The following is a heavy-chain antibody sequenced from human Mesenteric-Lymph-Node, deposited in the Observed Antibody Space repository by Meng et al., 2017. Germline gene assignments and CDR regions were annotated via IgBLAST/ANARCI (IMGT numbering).Heavy chain of an antibody. J-gene: IGHJ4*02. D-gene: IGHD2-21*02. CDR3: VREGKVTFDY. V-gene: IGHV3-74*01. Sequence: GRGVVVGGGLGKPGVSLRLSCAASGFTFSSYWMHWVRQAPGKGLVWVSHINTVGSTTTYADSVKGRFAISRDNAKNTLYLQMNSLRAEDTAVYYCVREGKVTFDYWGQGTLVTVSS. CDR2: INTVGSTT. CDR1: GFTFSSYW.